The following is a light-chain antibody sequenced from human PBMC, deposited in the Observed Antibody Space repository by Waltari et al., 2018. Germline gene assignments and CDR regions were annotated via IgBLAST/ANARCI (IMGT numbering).Light chain of an antibody. CDR2: DAS. J-gene: IGKJ3*01. CDR1: QDITNY. V-gene: IGKV1-33*01. Sequence: DIQMTQSPSSLSASVGARVTTTCQASQDITNYLNWYQQKPGKAPKLLVSDASNLQGGFPSRFSGSGSGTDFTFTISSLQPEDAATYYCQHYDNIPFTFGPGTKVHV. CDR3: QHYDNIPFT.